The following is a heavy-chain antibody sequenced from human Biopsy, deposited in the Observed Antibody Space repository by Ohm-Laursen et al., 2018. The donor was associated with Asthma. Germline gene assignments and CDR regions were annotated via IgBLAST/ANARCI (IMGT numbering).Heavy chain of an antibody. V-gene: IGHV3-7*01. CDR2: IKHDGTEK. J-gene: IGHJ1*01. Sequence: SLRLSCAASGFTFGDYWMSWVRQVPGKGLEWVANIKHDGTEKNHVDSLKGRFTISRDNAKNSLYLQMNSLRAEDTAVYCCARTFHFWSPYHAEHYQLWGQGTLVTVPS. CDR1: GFTFGDYW. D-gene: IGHD3-3*02. CDR3: ARTFHFWSPYHAEHYQL.